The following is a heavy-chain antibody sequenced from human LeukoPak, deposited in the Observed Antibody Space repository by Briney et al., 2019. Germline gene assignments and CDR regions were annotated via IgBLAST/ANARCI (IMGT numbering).Heavy chain of an antibody. D-gene: IGHD6-13*01. CDR3: ARQLAAAGRLTRFDY. V-gene: IGHV5-51*01. J-gene: IGHJ4*02. CDR2: IYPGDSDT. CDR1: GYSFTSYW. Sequence: GESLQISCKGSGYSFTSYWIGWVRQVPGKGLEWMGIIYPGDSDTRYSPSFQGQVTISADKSISTAYLQWSSLKASDTAMYYCARQLAAAGRLTRFDYWGQGTLVTVSS.